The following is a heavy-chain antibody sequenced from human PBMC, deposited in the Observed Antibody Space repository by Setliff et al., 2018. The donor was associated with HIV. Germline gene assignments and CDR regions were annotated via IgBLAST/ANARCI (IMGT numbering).Heavy chain of an antibody. D-gene: IGHD2-21*02. CDR3: ARDRDPGSDNPAGY. Sequence: PGGSLRLSCAASGFTFVNHDIEWVRQAPGKGLEWVSHIGTAGDTYYLDSVKGRFTISREDARNSGYLQMHSLRDDDTAVYFCARDRDPGSDNPAGYWGQGTLVTVSS. J-gene: IGHJ4*02. CDR2: IGTAGDT. V-gene: IGHV3-13*01. CDR1: GFTFVNHD.